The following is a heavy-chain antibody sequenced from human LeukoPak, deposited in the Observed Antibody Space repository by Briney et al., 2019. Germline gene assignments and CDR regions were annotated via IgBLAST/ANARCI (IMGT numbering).Heavy chain of an antibody. CDR2: ISSSGSTI. D-gene: IGHD7-27*01. J-gene: IGHJ4*02. V-gene: IGHV3-11*01. Sequence: GGSLRLSCAASGFTFSDYYMSWIRQAPGKGLEWVSYISSSGSTIYYADSVKGRFTISRDNSKNTLYLQMNSLRAEDTAVYYCAKAPDPSPGVSDSWGQGTLVTVSP. CDR3: AKAPDPSPGVSDS. CDR1: GFTFSDYY.